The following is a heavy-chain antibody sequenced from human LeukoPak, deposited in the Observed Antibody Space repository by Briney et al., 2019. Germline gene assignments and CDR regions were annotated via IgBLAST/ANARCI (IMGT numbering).Heavy chain of an antibody. Sequence: SETLSLTCAVYGGSFSGYYWSWIRQPPGKGLEWIGEINHSGSTNYNPSLKSRVTISVDTSKNQFSLKLSSVTAADTDVYYCASGYGGYAGYWGQGTLVTVSS. CDR3: ASGYGGYAGY. CDR1: GGSFSGYY. J-gene: IGHJ4*02. CDR2: INHSGST. D-gene: IGHD5-12*01. V-gene: IGHV4-34*01.